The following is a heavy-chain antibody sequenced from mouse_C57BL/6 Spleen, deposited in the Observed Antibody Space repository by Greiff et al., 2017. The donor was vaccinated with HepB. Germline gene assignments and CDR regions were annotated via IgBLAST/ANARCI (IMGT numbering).Heavy chain of an antibody. CDR1: GFTFSSYG. J-gene: IGHJ1*03. CDR2: ISSGGSYT. D-gene: IGHD2-3*01. CDR3: AKGAYDGDYDWYFDV. V-gene: IGHV5-6*01. Sequence: EVHLVESGGDLVKPGGSLKLSCAASGFTFSSYGMSWVRQTPDKRLEWVATISSGGSYTYYPDSVKGRFTISRDNAKNTLYLQMSSLKSEDRAMFYCAKGAYDGDYDWYFDVWGTGTTVTVSS.